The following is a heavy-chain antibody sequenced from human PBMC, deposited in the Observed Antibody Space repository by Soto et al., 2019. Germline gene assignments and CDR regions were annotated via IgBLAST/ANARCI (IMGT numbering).Heavy chain of an antibody. V-gene: IGHV4-59*01. CDR1: GGSISSYY. CDR3: ARMRGADTAMTPQIDY. D-gene: IGHD5-18*01. CDR2: IDYSGST. Sequence: SETLSLTCTVSGGSISSYYWSWIRQPPGKGLEWIGYIDYSGSTNYNPSLKSRVTISVDTSKNQFSLKLSSVTAADTAVYYCARMRGADTAMTPQIDYWGQGNLVTVSX. J-gene: IGHJ4*02.